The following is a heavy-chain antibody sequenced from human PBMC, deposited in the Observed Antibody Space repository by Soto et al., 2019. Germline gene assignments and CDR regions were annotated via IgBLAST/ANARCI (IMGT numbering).Heavy chain of an antibody. Sequence: QVQLQESGPGLVKPSQTLSLTCTVSGGSISSGGYYWSWIRQHPGKGLEWIGYIYYSGSTYYNPSPLSRVTKSVDPSKDQFPLKLSSVTAADTAVYYCARGATYYYGSGSYLSRTEMDVGGQGTTVTVSS. CDR1: GGSISSGGYY. J-gene: IGHJ6*02. CDR3: ARGATYYYGSGSYLSRTEMDV. CDR2: IYYSGST. D-gene: IGHD3-10*01. V-gene: IGHV4-31*03.